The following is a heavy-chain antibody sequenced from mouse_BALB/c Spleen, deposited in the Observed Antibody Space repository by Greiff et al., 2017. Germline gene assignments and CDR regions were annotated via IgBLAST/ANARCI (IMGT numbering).Heavy chain of an antibody. J-gene: IGHJ4*01. V-gene: IGHV1-4*02. CDR2: INPSSGYT. D-gene: IGHD2-4*01. CDR1: GYTFTSYT. Sequence: QVQLQQSAAELARPGASVKMSCKASGYTFTSYTMHWVKQRPGQGLEWIGYINPSSGYTEYNQKFKDKTTLTADKSSSTAYMQLSSLTSEDSAVYYCARSTMITTDYAMDYWGQGTSVTVSS. CDR3: ARSTMITTDYAMDY.